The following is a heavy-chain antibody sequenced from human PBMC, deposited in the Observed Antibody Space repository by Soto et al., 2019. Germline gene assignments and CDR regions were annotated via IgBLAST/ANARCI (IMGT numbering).Heavy chain of an antibody. CDR3: ASSPNYVFWGGEPYYNGMDV. D-gene: IGHD3-3*01. Sequence: GQLKGPGQGGLKPPEPRSPPAPASGASSSGVGSTGGWTRQSPGKGWRWMGIIYNTGTTKYNATIKSRVTISVDTSKNQFSLRLNSVTAADTAVYFCASSPNYVFWGGEPYYNGMDVWGPGTTVTVSS. J-gene: IGHJ6*02. CDR1: GASSSGVGST. CDR2: IYNTGTT. V-gene: IGHV4-61*01.